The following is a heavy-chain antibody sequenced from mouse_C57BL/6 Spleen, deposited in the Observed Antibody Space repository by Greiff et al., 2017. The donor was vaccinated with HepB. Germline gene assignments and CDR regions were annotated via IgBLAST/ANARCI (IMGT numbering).Heavy chain of an antibody. CDR2: IDPETGGT. Sequence: QVQLKQSGAELVRPGASVTLSCKASGYTFTDYEMHWVKQTPVHGLEWIGAIDPETGGTAYNQKFKGKAILTADKSSSTAYMELRSLTSEDSAVYYCTRRDYDYDDGFDYWGQGTTLTVSS. CDR1: GYTFTDYE. D-gene: IGHD2-4*01. V-gene: IGHV1-15*01. J-gene: IGHJ2*01. CDR3: TRRDYDYDDGFDY.